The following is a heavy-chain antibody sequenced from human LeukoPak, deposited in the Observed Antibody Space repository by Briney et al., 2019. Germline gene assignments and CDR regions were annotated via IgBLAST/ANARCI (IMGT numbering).Heavy chain of an antibody. CDR1: GFTFSSYG. Sequence: RAGGSLRLSCAASGFTFSSYGMHWVRQAPGKGLEWVAVIWYDGSNIYYADSVKGRFTISRDNSKNTLYLQMNSLRAEDTAVYYCARDPSGIAVARTFDYWGQGTLVTVSS. D-gene: IGHD6-19*01. CDR2: IWYDGSNI. J-gene: IGHJ4*02. CDR3: ARDPSGIAVARTFDY. V-gene: IGHV3-33*01.